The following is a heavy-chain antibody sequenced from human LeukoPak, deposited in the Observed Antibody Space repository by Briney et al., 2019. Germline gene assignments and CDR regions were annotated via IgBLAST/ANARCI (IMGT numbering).Heavy chain of an antibody. CDR2: IKQDGSDK. J-gene: IGHJ4*02. Sequence: GGSLRLSCAASGFTFSTYWMTWVRQAPGKGLEWVANIKQDGSDKYYVDSVKGRFTISRDNAKNSLYLQMNSLRAEGTAVYYCARFRYSSSAFDYWGQGTLVTVSS. D-gene: IGHD6-6*01. CDR1: GFTFSTYW. V-gene: IGHV3-7*01. CDR3: ARFRYSSSAFDY.